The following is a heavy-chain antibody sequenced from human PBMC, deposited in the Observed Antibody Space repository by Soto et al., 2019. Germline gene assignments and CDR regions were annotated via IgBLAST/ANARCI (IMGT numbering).Heavy chain of an antibody. CDR2: IKQDGSEK. Sequence: EVQLVESGGGLVQPGGSLRLSCAASGFTFSSYWMSWVRQAPGKGLEWVANIKQDGSEKYQADSVKGRFTISRDNAKNSLYLKIKGLRAEDTAVYYCARDHLDIGVIPAAPYMDVWGKGTTVTVSS. CDR1: GFTFSSYW. CDR3: ARDHLDIGVIPAAPYMDV. D-gene: IGHD2-2*03. V-gene: IGHV3-7*01. J-gene: IGHJ6*03.